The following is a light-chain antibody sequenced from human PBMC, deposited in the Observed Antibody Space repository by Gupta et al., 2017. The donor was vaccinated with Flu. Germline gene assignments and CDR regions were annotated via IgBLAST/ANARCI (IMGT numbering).Light chain of an antibody. J-gene: IGKJ1*01. Sequence: VLTQSPGTLSLSPGERATLSCRASQNINNYIAWYQQKPGQAPRLLIYDASNRAAGTPRRFSGSGSGTDFTLTISSLQPEDSAIYYCHQRSNWQAFGQGTKLEIK. CDR3: HQRSNWQA. V-gene: IGKV3-11*01. CDR1: QNINNY. CDR2: DAS.